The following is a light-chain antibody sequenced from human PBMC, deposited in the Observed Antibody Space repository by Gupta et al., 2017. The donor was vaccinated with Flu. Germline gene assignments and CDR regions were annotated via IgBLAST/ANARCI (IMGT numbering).Light chain of an antibody. V-gene: IGLV1-51*01. Sequence: VTISCSGSNFNIENNYVSWYQQLPGTAPKLLIYENNKRPSGIPDRFSGSKSTTSATLDITGLQTGDEADYYCGTWDSSLSAGGVFGGGTKLTVL. J-gene: IGLJ3*02. CDR1: NFNIENNY. CDR3: GTWDSSLSAGGV. CDR2: ENN.